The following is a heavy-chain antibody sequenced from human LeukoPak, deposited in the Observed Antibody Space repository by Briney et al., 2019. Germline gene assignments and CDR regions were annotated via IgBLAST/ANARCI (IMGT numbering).Heavy chain of an antibody. V-gene: IGHV3-23*01. CDR2: ISGSGGST. Sequence: PGGSLRLSCAASGFTFSSYAMYWVRQAPGKGLEWVSGISGSGGSTYYADPVKGRFTISRDNSKNTVHLQMNSLRAEDTAVYYCAKTTAGYSSGRYPGWPVDYWGQGTLVTVSS. CDR3: AKTTAGYSSGRYPGWPVDY. CDR1: GFTFSSYA. D-gene: IGHD6-19*01. J-gene: IGHJ4*02.